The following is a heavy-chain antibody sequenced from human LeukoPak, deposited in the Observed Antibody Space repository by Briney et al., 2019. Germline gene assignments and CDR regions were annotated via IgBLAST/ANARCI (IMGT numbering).Heavy chain of an antibody. Sequence: PGGSLRLSCAASGFTFSSYGMHWVRQAPGKGLEWVAFIRYDGSNKYYADSVKGRFTISRDNSKNTLYLQMNSLRAEDTAVYSGAKDLLGQWPTVFDYWGQGTLVTVSS. D-gene: IGHD6-19*01. V-gene: IGHV3-30*02. CDR2: IRYDGSNK. J-gene: IGHJ4*02. CDR1: GFTFSSYG. CDR3: AKDLLGQWPTVFDY.